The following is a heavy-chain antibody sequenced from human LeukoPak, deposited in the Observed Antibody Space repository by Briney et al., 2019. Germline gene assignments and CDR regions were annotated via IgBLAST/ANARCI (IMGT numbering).Heavy chain of an antibody. CDR1: GFTLSNYA. D-gene: IGHD2-21*02. CDR3: AKSLGSVVVTANDY. Sequence: PGGSLRLSCAASGFTLSNYAMSWARQAPGKGLEWLSAISGSGGSTYYADSVKGRFTISRDNSKNTLYLQVNSLRAEDTAVYYCAKSLGSVVVTANDYWGQGTLVTVSS. V-gene: IGHV3-23*01. J-gene: IGHJ4*02. CDR2: ISGSGGST.